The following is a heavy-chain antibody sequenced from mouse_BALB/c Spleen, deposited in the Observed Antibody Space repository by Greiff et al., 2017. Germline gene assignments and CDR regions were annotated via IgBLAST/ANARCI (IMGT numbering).Heavy chain of an antibody. CDR1: GYSITSDYA. J-gene: IGHJ2*01. V-gene: IGHV3-2*02. CDR3: ARLRDGDFDY. Sequence: EVQGVESGPGLVKPSQSLSLTCTVTGYSITSDYAWNWIRQFPGNKLEWMGYISYSGSTSYNPSLKSRISITRDTSKNQFFLQLNSVTTEDTATYYCARLRDGDFDYWGQGTTLTVSS. CDR2: ISYSGST. D-gene: IGHD3-3*01.